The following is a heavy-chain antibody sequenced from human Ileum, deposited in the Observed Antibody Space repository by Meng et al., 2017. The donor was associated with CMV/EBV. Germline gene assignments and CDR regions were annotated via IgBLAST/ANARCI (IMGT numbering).Heavy chain of an antibody. V-gene: IGHV3-30*02. CDR2: IRYDGSNK. CDR3: AKVSSSSAAY. D-gene: IGHD6-6*01. Sequence: GGSLRLSCAASGFTFRTQAMHWVRRAPGKGLEWVAFIRYDGSNKYYADSVKGRFTISRDNSKNTLYLQMNSLRAEDTAVYYCAKVSSSSAAYWGQGTLVTVSS. CDR1: GFTFRTQA. J-gene: IGHJ4*02.